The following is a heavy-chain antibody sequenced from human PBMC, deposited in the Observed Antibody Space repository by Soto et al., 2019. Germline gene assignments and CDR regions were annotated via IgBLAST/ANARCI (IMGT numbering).Heavy chain of an antibody. CDR1: GVTCSAYT. Sequence: PVGFLRLFYGFFGVTCSAYTMHLVRKAYGKGLEWVSSINGRGNYIYYAESVKGRFTNSRDNAKNSLYRQMDRLRAEDTALYYGVREDGKVGTNSAFDFCALAVRVTVS. D-gene: IGHD1-26*01. CDR3: VREDGKVGTNSAFDF. CDR2: INGRGNYI. V-gene: IGHV3-21*01. J-gene: IGHJ4*02.